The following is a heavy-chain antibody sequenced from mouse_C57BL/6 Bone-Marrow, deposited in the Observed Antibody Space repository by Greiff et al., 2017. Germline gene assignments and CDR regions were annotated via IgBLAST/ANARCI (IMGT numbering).Heavy chain of an antibody. CDR1: GYTFTSYG. D-gene: IGHD2-1*01. V-gene: IGHV1-81*01. CDR3: ARLRVIYYGNYVAY. CDR2: IYPRSGNT. J-gene: IGHJ3*01. Sequence: VKLQESGAELARPGASVKLSCKASGYTFTSYGISWVKQRTGQGLEWIGEIYPRSGNTYYNEKFKGKATLTADKSSSTAYMALRSLTSEDSAVYVFARLRVIYYGNYVAYWGQGTLVTVSA.